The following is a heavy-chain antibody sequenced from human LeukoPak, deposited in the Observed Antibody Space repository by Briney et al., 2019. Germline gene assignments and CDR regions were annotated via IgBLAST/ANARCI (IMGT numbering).Heavy chain of an antibody. CDR2: IIPILGIA. D-gene: IGHD3-22*01. J-gene: IGHJ3*02. V-gene: IGHV1-69*04. CDR1: GGTFSSYA. CDR3: ARAQGHYDSSTAFDI. Sequence: SVKVSCKASGGTFSSYAISWVRQAPGQGLEWMGRIIPILGIANYAQKFQGRVTITTDESTSTAYMELSSLRSEDTAVYYCARAQGHYDSSTAFDIWGQGTMVTVSS.